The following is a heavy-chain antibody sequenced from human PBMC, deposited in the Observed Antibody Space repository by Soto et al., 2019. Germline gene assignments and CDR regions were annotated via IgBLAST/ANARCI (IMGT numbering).Heavy chain of an antibody. V-gene: IGHV1-8*01. CDR3: AREWSAAGHFYGMDV. CDR1: GYTFTSYD. D-gene: IGHD6-13*01. Sequence: ASVKVSCKTSGYTFTSYDVNWVRQAPGQGLEWVGWMNTNSDDTRSAQKFRGRLTLTRDKSMKAVYMKLSNLRPDDSAVYYCAREWSAAGHFYGMDVWGQGATVTVSS. J-gene: IGHJ6*02. CDR2: MNTNSDDT.